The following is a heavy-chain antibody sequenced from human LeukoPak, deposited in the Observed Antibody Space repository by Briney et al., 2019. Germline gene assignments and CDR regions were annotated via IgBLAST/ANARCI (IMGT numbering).Heavy chain of an antibody. CDR3: ARAPVTYDFWSGYQRKYYFDY. D-gene: IGHD3-3*01. V-gene: IGHV3-7*01. CDR2: INQDGSEK. CDR1: GFTFSSYW. J-gene: IGHJ4*02. Sequence: GGSLRLSCAASGFTFSSYWMSWVRQAPGKGLEWVANINQDGSEKYYVDSVKGRFTISRDNVKNSLYLQMNSLRAEDTAVYYCARAPVTYDFWSGYQRKYYFDYWGQGTLVTVSS.